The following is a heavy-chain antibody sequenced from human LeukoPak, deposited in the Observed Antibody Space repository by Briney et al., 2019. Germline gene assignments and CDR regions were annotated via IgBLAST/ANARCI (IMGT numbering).Heavy chain of an antibody. V-gene: IGHV1-18*01. Sequence: GGSVNVSRQASGYTSNSYGISWVRQAPGQGLEWMGWISTYNGNTNYEQKLRGRVTMTTDTSTTTVYMELRSLRSDDTAVYYCARDLGYCSGGPCERNWFDPWGQGTLVSVSS. CDR3: ARDLGYCSGGPCERNWFDP. J-gene: IGHJ5*02. D-gene: IGHD2-15*01. CDR1: GYTSNSYG. CDR2: ISTYNGNT.